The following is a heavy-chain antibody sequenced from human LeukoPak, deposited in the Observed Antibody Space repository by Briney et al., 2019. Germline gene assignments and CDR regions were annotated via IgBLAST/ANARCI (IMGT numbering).Heavy chain of an antibody. D-gene: IGHD4-17*01. CDR2: ISSSSSTI. CDR1: GFTFSSYS. CDR3: AREYGASPYYYYMDV. Sequence: GGSLRLSCAASGFTFSSYSMNWVRQAPGKGLEWVSYISSSSSTIYYADSVKGRFTISRDNAKNSLYLQMNSLRAEDTAVYYCAREYGASPYYYYMDVWGKGTTVTVSS. V-gene: IGHV3-48*01. J-gene: IGHJ6*03.